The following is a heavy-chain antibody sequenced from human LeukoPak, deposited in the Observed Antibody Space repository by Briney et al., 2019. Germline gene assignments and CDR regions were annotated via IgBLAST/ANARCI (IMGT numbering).Heavy chain of an antibody. CDR2: IYTSGST. Sequence: PSETLSLICTVSGGSISSYYWSWIRQPAGKGLEWIGRIYTSGSTNYNPSLKSRVTMSVDTSKNQFSLKLSSVTAADTAVYYCVVGTTFSLPDYWGQGTLVTVSS. CDR3: VVGTTFSLPDY. D-gene: IGHD1-7*01. CDR1: GGSISSYY. V-gene: IGHV4-4*07. J-gene: IGHJ4*02.